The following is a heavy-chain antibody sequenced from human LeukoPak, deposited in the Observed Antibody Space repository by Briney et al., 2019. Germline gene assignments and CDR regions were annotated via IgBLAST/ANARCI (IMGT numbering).Heavy chain of an antibody. Sequence: ETLSXXCTVSGYSISSGYYWGWIRPPPGKGLEWIGSIYHSGSTYYNPSLKSRVTISVDTSKNQFSLKLSSVTAADTAVYYCXRSLMVYARSLYDYWGQGTLVTVSS. D-gene: IGHD2-8*01. J-gene: IGHJ4*02. CDR1: GYSISSGYY. V-gene: IGHV4-38-2*02. CDR3: XRSLMVYARSLYDY. CDR2: IYHSGST.